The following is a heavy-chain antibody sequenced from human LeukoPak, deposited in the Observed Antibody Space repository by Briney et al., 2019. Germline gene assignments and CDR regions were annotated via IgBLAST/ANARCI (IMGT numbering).Heavy chain of an antibody. CDR1: GFTFSSYS. CDR3: ARRTMYSSSWFFDAFDI. V-gene: IGHV3-48*02. CDR2: ISSSSSTI. D-gene: IGHD6-13*01. Sequence: GGSLRLSCAASGFTFSSYSMNWVRQAPGKGLEWVSYISSSSSTIYSADSVKGRFTISRDNAKNSLYLQMNSLRDEDTAVYYCARRTMYSSSWFFDAFDIWGQGTMVTVSS. J-gene: IGHJ3*02.